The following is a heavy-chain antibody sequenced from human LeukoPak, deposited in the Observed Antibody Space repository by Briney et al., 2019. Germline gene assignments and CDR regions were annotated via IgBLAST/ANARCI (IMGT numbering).Heavy chain of an antibody. CDR2: IIPIFGTA. J-gene: IGHJ4*02. CDR1: GGTFSSYA. Sequence: VASVKVSCKASGGTFSSYAISWVRQAPGQGLEWMGGIIPIFGTANYAQKFQGRVTITADESTSTAYMELSSLRSEDTAVYYCATGFQTYYDFWSWDQGTLVTVSS. V-gene: IGHV1-69*13. D-gene: IGHD3-3*01. CDR3: ATGFQTYYDFWS.